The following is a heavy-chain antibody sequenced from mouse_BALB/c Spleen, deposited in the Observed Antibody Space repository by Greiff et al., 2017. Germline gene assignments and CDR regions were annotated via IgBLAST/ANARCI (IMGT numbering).Heavy chain of an antibody. Sequence: VQRVESGAELVRPGTSVKVSCKASGYAFTNYLIEWVKQRPGQGLEWIGVINPGSGGTNYNEKFKGKATLTADKSSSTAYMQLSSLTSDDSAVYFCARTPLLLAYAMDYWGQGTSVTVSS. CDR2: INPGSGGT. V-gene: IGHV1-54*01. CDR3: ARTPLLLAYAMDY. D-gene: IGHD1-1*01. CDR1: GYAFTNYL. J-gene: IGHJ4*01.